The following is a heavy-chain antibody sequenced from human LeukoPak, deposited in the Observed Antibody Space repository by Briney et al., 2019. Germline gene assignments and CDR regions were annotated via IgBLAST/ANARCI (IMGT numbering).Heavy chain of an antibody. V-gene: IGHV1-8*01. Sequence: GASVKVSCKASGYTFTSYDINWVRQATGQGLEWMGWMNPNSGNTGYAQKFQGRVTMTRNTSISTAYMELSSLRSEDTAVYYCGRGGGGDMNGYDPFDYWGQGTLVTVSS. J-gene: IGHJ4*02. CDR2: MNPNSGNT. D-gene: IGHD5-12*01. CDR1: GYTFTSYD. CDR3: GRGGGGDMNGYDPFDY.